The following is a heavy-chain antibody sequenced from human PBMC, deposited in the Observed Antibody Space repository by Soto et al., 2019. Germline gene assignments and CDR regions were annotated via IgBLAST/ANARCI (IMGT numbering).Heavy chain of an antibody. Sequence: QVQLVESGGGVVQPGRSLRLSCAASGFTFSSYGMHWVRQAPGKGLEWVAVIWYDGSNKYYADSVKGRFTISRDNSKNTLYLQMNSLRAEDTAVYYCARDLKGLAVAGTDNWFDPWGQGTLVTVSS. CDR2: IWYDGSNK. J-gene: IGHJ5*02. CDR3: ARDLKGLAVAGTDNWFDP. CDR1: GFTFSSYG. D-gene: IGHD6-19*01. V-gene: IGHV3-33*01.